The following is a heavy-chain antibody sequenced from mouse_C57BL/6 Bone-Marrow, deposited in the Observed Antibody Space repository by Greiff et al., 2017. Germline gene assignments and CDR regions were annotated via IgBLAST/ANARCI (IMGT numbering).Heavy chain of an antibody. CDR3: ARDERVYGYEGTARDY. D-gene: IGHD2-2*01. V-gene: IGHV1-62-2*01. Sequence: VQLQQSGAELVKPGASVKLSCKASGYTFTEYTIHWVKQRSGQGLEWIGWFYPGSGSIKYNEKFKDKATLTADKSSSTAYMELSRLTSEDSAVCFCARDERVYGYEGTARDYWGQGTSVTVSA. CDR2: FYPGSGSI. J-gene: IGHJ4*01. CDR1: GYTFTEYT.